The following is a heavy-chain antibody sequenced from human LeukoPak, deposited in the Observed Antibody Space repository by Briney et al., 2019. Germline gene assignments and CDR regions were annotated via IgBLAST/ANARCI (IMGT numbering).Heavy chain of an antibody. D-gene: IGHD6-6*01. CDR2: ISSSSSTI. CDR3: ARSRTQLVIPYYFDY. Sequence: GGSLRLSCAAYGFTFSSYSMNWVRQAPGKGLEWVSYISSSSSTIYYADSVKGRFTISRDNAKNSLYLQMNSLRAEDTAVYYCARSRTQLVIPYYFDYWGQGTLVTVSS. V-gene: IGHV3-48*04. J-gene: IGHJ4*02. CDR1: GFTFSSYS.